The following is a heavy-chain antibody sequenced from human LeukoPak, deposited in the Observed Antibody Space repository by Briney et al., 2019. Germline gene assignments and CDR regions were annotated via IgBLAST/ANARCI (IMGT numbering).Heavy chain of an antibody. CDR2: INPNSGGT. CDR1: GYTFTGYY. Sequence: ASVKVSCKASGYTFTGYYMHWVRQAPGQGLEWMGWINPNSGGTNYAQKFQGRVTMTRDTSISTAYMELSRLRSDDTAVYYCARAPPSDYYDGSGYSPPDYWGQGTLVTVSS. V-gene: IGHV1-2*02. J-gene: IGHJ4*02. CDR3: ARAPPSDYYDGSGYSPPDY. D-gene: IGHD3-22*01.